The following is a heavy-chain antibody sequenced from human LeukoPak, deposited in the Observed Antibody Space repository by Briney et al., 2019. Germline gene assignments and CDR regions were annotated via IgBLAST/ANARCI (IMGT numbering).Heavy chain of an antibody. V-gene: IGHV3-53*01. D-gene: IGHD3-10*01. J-gene: IGHJ4*02. CDR3: AREDWFHFDY. CDR1: GFIVSSNY. Sequence: GGSLRLSCAASGFIVSSNYMSWVRQAPGKGLEWVSAISGGGVNTYYADSVKGRFTISRDNSKNMLYLQMNSLRAEDTAVYYCAREDWFHFDYWGQGTLVTVSS. CDR2: ISGGGVNT.